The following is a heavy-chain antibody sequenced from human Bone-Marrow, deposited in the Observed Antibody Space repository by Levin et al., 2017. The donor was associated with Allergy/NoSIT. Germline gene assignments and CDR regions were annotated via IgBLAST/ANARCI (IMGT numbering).Heavy chain of an antibody. Sequence: SQTLSLTCAVYGGSFSGYYWSWIRQPPGKGLEWIGEINHSGSTNYNPSLKSRVTISVDTSKNQFSLKLSSVTAADTAVYYCARGSSMGSGYSLYYYGMDVWGQGTTVTVSS. CDR1: GGSFSGYY. CDR2: INHSGST. J-gene: IGHJ6*02. CDR3: ARGSSMGSGYSLYYYGMDV. D-gene: IGHD3-3*01. V-gene: IGHV4-34*01.